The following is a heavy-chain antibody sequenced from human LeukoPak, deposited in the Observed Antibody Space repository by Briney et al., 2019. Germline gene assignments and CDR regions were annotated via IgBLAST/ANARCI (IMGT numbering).Heavy chain of an antibody. CDR3: ARARGYYDSSGYKFDAFDI. Sequence: SETLSLTCAAYGGSFSGYYWSWIRQPPGKGLEWIGEINHSGSTNYNPSLKSRVTISVDTSKNQFSLKLSSVTAADTAVYYCARARGYYDSSGYKFDAFDIWGQGTMVTVSS. CDR2: INHSGST. V-gene: IGHV4-34*01. J-gene: IGHJ3*02. CDR1: GGSFSGYY. D-gene: IGHD3-22*01.